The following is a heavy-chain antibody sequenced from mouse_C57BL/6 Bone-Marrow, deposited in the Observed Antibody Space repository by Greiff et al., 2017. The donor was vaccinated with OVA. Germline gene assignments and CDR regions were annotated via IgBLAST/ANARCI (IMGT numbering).Heavy chain of an antibody. CDR2: IYPRSGNT. CDR3: AREFITTVVATRGFAY. CDR1: GYTFTSYG. Sequence: QVQLQQSGAELARPGASVKLSCKASGYTFTSYGISWVKQRTGQGLEWIGEIYPRSGNTYYNEKFKGKATLTADKSSSTAYMELRSLTSEDSAVYFCAREFITTVVATRGFAYWGQGTLVTVSA. J-gene: IGHJ3*01. V-gene: IGHV1-81*01. D-gene: IGHD1-1*01.